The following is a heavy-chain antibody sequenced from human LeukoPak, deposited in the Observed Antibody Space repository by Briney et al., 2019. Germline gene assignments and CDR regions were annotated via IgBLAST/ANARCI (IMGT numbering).Heavy chain of an antibody. CDR1: GFTFSSYA. J-gene: IGHJ4*02. D-gene: IGHD3-10*01. CDR3: ARGGEERDGD. V-gene: IGHV3-30-3*01. CDR2: ISYDGSNK. Sequence: GGSLRLSCAASGFTFSSYAMHWVRQAPGKGLEWVAVISYDGSNKYYADSVKGRFTISRDNSKNTLYLQMNSLRAEDTAVYYCARGGEERDGDWGQGTLVTVSS.